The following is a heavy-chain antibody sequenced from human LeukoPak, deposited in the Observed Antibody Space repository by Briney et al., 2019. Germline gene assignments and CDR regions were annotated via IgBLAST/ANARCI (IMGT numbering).Heavy chain of an antibody. V-gene: IGHV3-30*02. J-gene: IGHJ4*02. Sequence: PGGSLRLSCAASGFTFSSYGMHWVRQAPGKGLEWVAFIRCDGSNKYYADSVKGRFTISRDNSKNTLYLQMNSLRAEDTAVYYCAKDVLGGSYPLYFDYWGQGTLVTVSS. D-gene: IGHD1-26*01. CDR2: IRCDGSNK. CDR3: AKDVLGGSYPLYFDY. CDR1: GFTFSSYG.